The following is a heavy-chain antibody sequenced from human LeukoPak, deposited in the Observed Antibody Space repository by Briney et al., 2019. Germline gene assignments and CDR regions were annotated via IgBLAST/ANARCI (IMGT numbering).Heavy chain of an antibody. J-gene: IGHJ5*02. Sequence: SETLSLTCTVSGGSISSGGYYWSWIRQHPGKGLEWIGYIYYSGSTNYNPSLKSRVTISVDTSKNQFSPKLSSVTAADTAVYYCARVAATHNWFDPWGQGTLVTVSS. D-gene: IGHD6-25*01. CDR2: IYYSGST. CDR1: GGSISSGGYY. CDR3: ARVAATHNWFDP. V-gene: IGHV4-61*08.